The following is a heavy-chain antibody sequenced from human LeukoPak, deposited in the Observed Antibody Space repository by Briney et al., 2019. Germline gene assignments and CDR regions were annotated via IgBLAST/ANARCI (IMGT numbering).Heavy chain of an antibody. CDR1: GYTFTSYA. CDR2: INAGNGNT. V-gene: IGHV1-3*01. Sequence: ASVKVSCKASGYTFTSYAMHWVRQAPGQRLEWMGWINAGNGNTKYSQKFQGRVTITRDTSASTAYMELSSLRSEDTAVYYCARSSFATGYCSGGSCYLGDLMGGFDPWGQGTLVTVSS. D-gene: IGHD2-15*01. J-gene: IGHJ5*02. CDR3: ARSSFATGYCSGGSCYLGDLMGGFDP.